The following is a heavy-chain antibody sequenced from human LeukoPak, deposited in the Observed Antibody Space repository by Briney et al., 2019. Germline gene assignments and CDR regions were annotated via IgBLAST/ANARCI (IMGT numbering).Heavy chain of an antibody. CDR1: GFTFSDNY. D-gene: IGHD3-22*01. CDR3: ARDWRDSSGKFPNDAFDI. J-gene: IGHJ3*02. V-gene: IGHV3-11*04. Sequence: GGSLRLSCAASGFTFSDNYMSWIRQAPGKGLEWVSYISSSGSIYYAVSVKGRFTISRDNAKNSLYLQMNSLRAEDTAVYYCARDWRDSSGKFPNDAFDIWGQGTMVTVSS. CDR2: ISSSGSI.